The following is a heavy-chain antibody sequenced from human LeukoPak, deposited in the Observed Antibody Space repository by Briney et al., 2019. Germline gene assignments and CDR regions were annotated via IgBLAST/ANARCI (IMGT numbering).Heavy chain of an antibody. CDR1: GYTFTGYY. Sequence: ASVKVSCKASGYTFTGYYMHWVRQAPGQGLEWMGWINPNSGGTNYAQKFQGRVTMTRDTSISTAYMELSRLRSDDTAVYYCARDLTYYYDSSGYSPRYYFDYWGQGTLVTVSS. D-gene: IGHD3-22*01. CDR3: ARDLTYYYDSSGYSPRYYFDY. J-gene: IGHJ4*02. V-gene: IGHV1-2*02. CDR2: INPNSGGT.